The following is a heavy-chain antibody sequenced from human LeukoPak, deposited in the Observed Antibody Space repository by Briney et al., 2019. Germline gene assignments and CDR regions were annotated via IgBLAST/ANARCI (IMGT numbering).Heavy chain of an antibody. J-gene: IGHJ4*02. CDR2: IRYDGSLK. V-gene: IGHV3-30*02. CDR1: GFTFSTYG. CDR3: AKDRDYVWGSGAYFDY. Sequence: GGSLRLSCAASGFTFSTYGMHWVRQAPGKGLEWVSFIRYDGSLKYYADSVKGRFTISRDDSKKTLYLQMNSLRVEDTAVYYCAKDRDYVWGSGAYFDYWGQGSLVIVSS. D-gene: IGHD3-16*01.